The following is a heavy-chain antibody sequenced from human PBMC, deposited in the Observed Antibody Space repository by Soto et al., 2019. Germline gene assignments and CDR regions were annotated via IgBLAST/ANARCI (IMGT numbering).Heavy chain of an antibody. Sequence: QVQLVQSGAELKKPGASVSLSCKASGFSLSSYYIHWVRQAPGQGLQWMGIINPTIGFTSYPQQFQGRVSITSDTATSRVYMEVSRLRSDDTAMYFCARDRPDSYCGGDCPLGYYYHGMDVWGQGTAVTVSS. CDR2: INPTIGFT. D-gene: IGHD2-21*02. CDR1: GFSLSSYY. V-gene: IGHV1-46*01. J-gene: IGHJ6*02. CDR3: ARDRPDSYCGGDCPLGYYYHGMDV.